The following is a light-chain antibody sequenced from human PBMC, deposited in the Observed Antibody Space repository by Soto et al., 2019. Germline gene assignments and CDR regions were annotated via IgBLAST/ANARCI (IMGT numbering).Light chain of an antibody. CDR1: SSDIGDYGY. CDR2: EVS. J-gene: IGLJ3*02. V-gene: IGLV2-14*01. CDR3: SAYTARSTLV. Sequence: QSVLTQPASVSGSVGQSITISCTGSSSDIGDYGYVSWYQQHPGKAPKLMIFEVSNRPSGVSNRFSGSKSGNTASLTISGLQSEDEGDYYCSAYTARSTLVFGGGTKLTVL.